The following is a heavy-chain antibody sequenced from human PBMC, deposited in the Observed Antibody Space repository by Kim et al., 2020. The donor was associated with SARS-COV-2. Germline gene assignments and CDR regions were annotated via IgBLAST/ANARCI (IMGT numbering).Heavy chain of an antibody. CDR1: GGSISSYY. D-gene: IGHD3-10*01. Sequence: SETLSLTCTVSGGSISSYYWSWIRQPPGKGLEWIGYIYYSGSTNYNPSLKSRVTISVDTSKNQFSLKLSSVTAADTAVYYCARVGGSGSYAPYYYYYYGMDVWGQGTTVTVSS. J-gene: IGHJ6*02. V-gene: IGHV4-59*13. CDR3: ARVGGSGSYAPYYYYYYGMDV. CDR2: IYYSGST.